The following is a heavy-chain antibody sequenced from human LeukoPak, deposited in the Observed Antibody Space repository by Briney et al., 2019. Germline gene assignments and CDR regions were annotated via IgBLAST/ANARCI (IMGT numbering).Heavy chain of an antibody. D-gene: IGHD3-3*01. CDR3: ARARRVYYDFWSGYSIDGFDY. CDR2: IKQDGGEK. Sequence: GGSLRLSCAASGFTFSSYWMSWVRQAPGKGLEWVANIKQDGGEKYYVDSVKGRFTISRDNAKNSLYLQMNSLRAEDTAVYYCARARRVYYDFWSGYSIDGFDYWGQGTLVTVSS. J-gene: IGHJ4*02. V-gene: IGHV3-7*01. CDR1: GFTFSSYW.